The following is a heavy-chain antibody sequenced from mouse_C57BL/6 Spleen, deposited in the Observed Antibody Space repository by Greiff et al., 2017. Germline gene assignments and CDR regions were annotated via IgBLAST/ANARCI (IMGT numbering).Heavy chain of an antibody. CDR2: IYPGSGNT. CDR1: GYTFTAYY. V-gene: IGHV1-76*01. J-gene: IGHJ2*01. CDR3: AREGGYFDY. Sequence: VQLQQSGAELGRPGASVKLSCKASGYTFTAYYINWVKQRPGQGLEWIARIYPGSGNTYYNETFKGKATLTAEKSSSTAYMQLSSLTSEDSAVYFCAREGGYFDYWGQGTTLTVSS.